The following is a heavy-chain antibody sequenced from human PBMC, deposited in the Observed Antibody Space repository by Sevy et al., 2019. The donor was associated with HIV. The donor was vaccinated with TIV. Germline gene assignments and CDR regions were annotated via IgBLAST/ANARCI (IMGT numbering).Heavy chain of an antibody. J-gene: IGHJ6*02. CDR1: GDSVSSSSAA. CDR3: ARGDELNSYYYGMDV. Sequence: QSQTLSLTCAISGDSVSSSSAAWNWFRQSPSRGLEWLGRTYYRSKWDSDYEVSVKGRVTINPDTSKNQFSLHLESVVPEDTAVYFCARGDELNSYYYGMDVWGQGTTVTVSS. CDR2: TYYRSKWDS. V-gene: IGHV6-1*01. D-gene: IGHD1-7*01.